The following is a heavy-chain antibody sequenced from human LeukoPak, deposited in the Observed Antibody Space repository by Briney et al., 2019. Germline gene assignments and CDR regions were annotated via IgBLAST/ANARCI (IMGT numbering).Heavy chain of an antibody. D-gene: IGHD2-15*01. CDR1: GYIFTSYC. CDR3: ARRYCSGGSCYSVFPNWFDP. V-gene: IGHV5-51*01. CDR2: IYPGDSDT. Sequence: GESLKISCKGSGYIFTSYCIVCVRQMPGKGLEWMGIIYPGDSDTRYSPSFQGQVTISADKSISTAYLQWSSLKASDTAMYYCARRYCSGGSCYSVFPNWFDPWGQGTLVTVSS. J-gene: IGHJ5*02.